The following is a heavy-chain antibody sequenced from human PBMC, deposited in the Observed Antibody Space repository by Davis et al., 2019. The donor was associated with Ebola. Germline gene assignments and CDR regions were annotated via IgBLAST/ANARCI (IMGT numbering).Heavy chain of an antibody. J-gene: IGHJ6*02. Sequence: PGGSLRLSCEASGFTFSSYEMNWVRQAPGKGLEWVSYIGSSGSTIYYADSVKGRFTISRDNAKNSLYLQMNSLRVEDTAVYYCLYGMDVWGQGTTVTVSS. V-gene: IGHV3-48*03. CDR1: GFTFSSYE. CDR3: LYGMDV. CDR2: IGSSGSTI.